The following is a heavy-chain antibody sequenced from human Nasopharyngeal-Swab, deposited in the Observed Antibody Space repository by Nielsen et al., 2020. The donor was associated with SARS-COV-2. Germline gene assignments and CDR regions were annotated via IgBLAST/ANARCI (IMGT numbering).Heavy chain of an antibody. D-gene: IGHD6-13*01. J-gene: IGHJ4*02. CDR1: GYTFSSYG. CDR3: AREDGIAAAGTDY. CDR2: TSAYNDNT. Sequence: ASLQASCKAPGYTFSSYGNSCVRQATEQGHEWMGWTSAYNDNTDYTQMLQGRVTMTTDTSTSTAYLELRSLRPDDTAVYYFAREDGIAAAGTDYWGQGTLVTVSS. V-gene: IGHV1-18*01.